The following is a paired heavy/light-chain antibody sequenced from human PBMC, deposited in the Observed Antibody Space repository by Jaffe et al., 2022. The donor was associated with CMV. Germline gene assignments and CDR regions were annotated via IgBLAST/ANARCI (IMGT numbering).Heavy chain of an antibody. Sequence: QLQLRESGPGLVKPSETLSLTCTISGGSISSSSYYWDWIRQSPGKGLEWIGSIYYSGNTYSNPSLTSRVTISVDRSKNQFSLNLTSVTAADTAVYYCARAKWESLRFLYFDYWGQGSLVTVSS. CDR2: IYYSGNT. D-gene: IGHD1-26*01. CDR3: ARAKWESLRFLYFDY. J-gene: IGHJ4*02. V-gene: IGHV4-39*01. CDR1: GGSISSSSYY.
Light chain of an antibody. CDR3: QSYDNSNRV. Sequence: NFMLTQPHSVSASPGKTVTISCTRSSGSFASNYVQWYQQRPGSAPTTIIFENNQRPSGVPDRFSGSLDSSSSSASLTISGLKTEDEADYFCQSYDNSNRVFGGGTKLTVL. CDR1: SGSFASNY. CDR2: ENN. V-gene: IGLV6-57*04. J-gene: IGLJ3*02.